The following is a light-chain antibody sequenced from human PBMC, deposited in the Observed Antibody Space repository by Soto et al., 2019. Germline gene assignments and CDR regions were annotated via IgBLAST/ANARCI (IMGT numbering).Light chain of an antibody. CDR3: QQYNGYRT. J-gene: IGKJ1*01. CDR2: EAS. Sequence: DIQMTQSPSTLSASVGDRVTITCRASQSISDSLAWYQQKPGKAPKLLIYEASNLKSGVPSRFSGSGSGTEYTLTISSLQPDDFAGYYCQQYNGYRTFGQGTKVEIK. V-gene: IGKV1-5*03. CDR1: QSISDS.